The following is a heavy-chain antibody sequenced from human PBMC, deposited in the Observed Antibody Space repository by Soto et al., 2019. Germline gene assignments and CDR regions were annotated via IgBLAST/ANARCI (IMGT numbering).Heavy chain of an antibody. CDR3: AKVYSPSILDSYCGGDCYLASDY. CDR1: AFTFSSYA. V-gene: IGHV3-23*01. D-gene: IGHD2-21*02. CDR2: IRGSGGST. J-gene: IGHJ4*02. Sequence: GGSLRLSXAASAFTFSSYAMSWVRQAPGKGLEWVSAIRGSGGSTYYADSVKGRFTIPRDNSKTTQYLQMNSLRAEDTAVYYCAKVYSPSILDSYCGGDCYLASDYWGQGTLVTVSS.